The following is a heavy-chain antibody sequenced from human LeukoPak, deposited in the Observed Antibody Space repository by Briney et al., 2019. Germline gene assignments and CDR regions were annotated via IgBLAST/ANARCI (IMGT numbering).Heavy chain of an antibody. Sequence: GGSLRLSCAAYGFTFSSYAMHWDRQAPGKGLEWVAVISYDGSNKYYADSVKGRFTISRDNSKNTLYLQMNSLRAEDTAVYYCARERVGAGAFDIWGQGTMVTVSS. D-gene: IGHD1-26*01. J-gene: IGHJ3*02. V-gene: IGHV3-30-3*01. CDR3: ARERVGAGAFDI. CDR1: GFTFSSYA. CDR2: ISYDGSNK.